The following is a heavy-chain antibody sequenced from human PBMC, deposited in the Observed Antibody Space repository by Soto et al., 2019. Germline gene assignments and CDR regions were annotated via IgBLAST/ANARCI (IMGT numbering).Heavy chain of an antibody. CDR3: ARHHWYYDILTGYPKYYYYYGMDV. Sequence: PGESLKISCKGSGYSFTSYWIGWVRQMPGKGLEWMGIIYPGDSDTRYIPSFQGQVTISADKSISTAYLQWSSLKASDTAMYYCARHHWYYDILTGYPKYYYYYGMDVWGQGTTVTVSS. D-gene: IGHD3-9*01. J-gene: IGHJ6*02. CDR2: IYPGDSDT. V-gene: IGHV5-51*01. CDR1: GYSFTSYW.